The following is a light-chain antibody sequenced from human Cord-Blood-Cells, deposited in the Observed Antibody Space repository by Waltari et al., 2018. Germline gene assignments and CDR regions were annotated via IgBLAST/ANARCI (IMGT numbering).Light chain of an antibody. J-gene: IGLJ3*02. CDR3: QSADSSGTYPV. Sequence: SYELTQPPSVSVSPGQTARITCSGDALPKQYPHWYQQKPGQAPVLVIYKDSERPAGIPERFSGSSTGTTVTLTISGVQAEDEADYCCQSADSSGTYPVIGGGTKLTVL. V-gene: IGLV3-25*02. CDR2: KDS. CDR1: ALPKQY.